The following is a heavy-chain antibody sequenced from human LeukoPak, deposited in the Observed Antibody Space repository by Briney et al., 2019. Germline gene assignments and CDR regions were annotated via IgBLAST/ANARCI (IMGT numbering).Heavy chain of an antibody. CDR2: ITGSGGNT. CDR3: AKAASSSWPSYYYGMDV. D-gene: IGHD6-13*01. V-gene: IGHV3-23*01. CDR1: GFIFSSYS. J-gene: IGHJ6*02. Sequence: GGSLRLSCAASGFIFSSYSMSWVRQAPGMGPEWVSVITGSGGNTYYADSVKGRFTISKDNSKNTVYLQMSSLRVDDTAVYYCAKAASSSWPSYYYGMDVWGQGTTVTVSS.